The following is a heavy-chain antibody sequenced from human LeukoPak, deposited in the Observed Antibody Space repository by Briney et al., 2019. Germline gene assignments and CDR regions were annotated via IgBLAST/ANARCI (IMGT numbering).Heavy chain of an antibody. CDR1: GVSISSGGYY. Sequence: SETLSPTCTVSGVSISSGGYYWSWIRQHPGKGLEWIGYIYYSGSTYYNPSLKSRVTISVDTSKNQFSLKLSSVTAADTAVYYCARGLGYCSSTSCYHWFDPWGQGTLVTVSS. J-gene: IGHJ5*02. CDR3: ARGLGYCSSTSCYHWFDP. CDR2: IYYSGST. D-gene: IGHD2-2*01. V-gene: IGHV4-31*03.